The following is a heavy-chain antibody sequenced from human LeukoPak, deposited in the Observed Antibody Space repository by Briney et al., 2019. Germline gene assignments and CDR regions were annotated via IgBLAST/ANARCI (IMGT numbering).Heavy chain of an antibody. D-gene: IGHD3-10*01. J-gene: IGHJ4*02. CDR3: ARSLLWFGELLIDY. V-gene: IGHV4-31*03. CDR1: GGSISSGGYY. Sequence: SQTLSLTCTVSGGSISSGGYYWSWIRQHPGKGLEWIGYIYYSGSTYYNPSLKSRVTISVDTSKNQLSLKLSSMTAADTAVYYCARSLLWFGELLIDYWGQGTLVTVSS. CDR2: IYYSGST.